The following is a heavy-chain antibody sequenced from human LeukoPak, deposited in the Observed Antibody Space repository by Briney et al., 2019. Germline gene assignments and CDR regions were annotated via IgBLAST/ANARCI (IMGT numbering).Heavy chain of an antibody. V-gene: IGHV4-34*01. CDR2: INHSGST. CDR3: ARGPNYVWGSYRGNDAFDI. CDR1: GGSFSGYY. Sequence: SETLSLTCAAYGGSFSGYYWSWIRQPPGKGLEWIGEINHSGSTNYNPSLKSRVTISVDTSKNQFSLKLSSVTAADTAVYYCARGPNYVWGSYRGNDAFDIWGQGTMVTVSS. J-gene: IGHJ3*02. D-gene: IGHD3-16*02.